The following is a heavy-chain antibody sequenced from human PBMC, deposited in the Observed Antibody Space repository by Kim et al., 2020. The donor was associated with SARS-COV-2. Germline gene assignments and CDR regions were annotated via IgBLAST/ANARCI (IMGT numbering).Heavy chain of an antibody. J-gene: IGHJ5*02. CDR1: GFTFSSYG. V-gene: IGHV3-33*01. Sequence: GGSLRLSCAASGFTFSSYGMHWVRQAPGKGLEWVAVIWYDGSNKYYADSVKGRFTISRDNSKNTLYLQMNSLRAEDTAVYYCARVGIAAAGILSGWFDLWGQGTLVTVSS. CDR2: IWYDGSNK. CDR3: ARVGIAAAGILSGWFDL. D-gene: IGHD6-13*01.